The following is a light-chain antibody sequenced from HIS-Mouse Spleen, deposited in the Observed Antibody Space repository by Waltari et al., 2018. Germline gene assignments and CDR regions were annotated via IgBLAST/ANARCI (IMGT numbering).Light chain of an antibody. V-gene: IGKV3-15*01. CDR1: QSVSNN. CDR3: QQYNNWPPGLFT. J-gene: IGKJ3*01. CDR2: GAS. Sequence: EIVMTQSPATLSVSPGERATLSCRASQSVSNNLAWYQQKPGQAPRLLIYGASTRATGIPARFSGSGSGTEFTLTISSLQSEDFAVYYCQQYNNWPPGLFTFGPGTKVDIK.